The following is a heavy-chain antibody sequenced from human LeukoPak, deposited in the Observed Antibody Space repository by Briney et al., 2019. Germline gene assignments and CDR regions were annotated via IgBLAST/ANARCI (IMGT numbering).Heavy chain of an antibody. CDR2: IYYSGST. J-gene: IGHJ4*02. V-gene: IGHV4-59*01. Sequence: SETLSLTCTVSGGSISSYYWNWVRQPPGKGLEWIGYIYYSGSTNYNPSLKSRVTTSVDTSKNQFSLKLSSVTAADTAVYYCARERLGYYDRSGLDYWGQGTLVTVSS. D-gene: IGHD3-22*01. CDR3: ARERLGYYDRSGLDY. CDR1: GGSISSYY.